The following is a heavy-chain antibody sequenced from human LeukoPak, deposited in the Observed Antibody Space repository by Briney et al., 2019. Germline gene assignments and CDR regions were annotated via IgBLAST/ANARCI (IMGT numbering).Heavy chain of an antibody. CDR3: ARADYSNSGAYWGLDYYFNRLDV. CDR1: GFTFSSYA. J-gene: IGHJ6*02. CDR2: ISGSGSST. D-gene: IGHD3-10*01. Sequence: GGSLRLSCAASGFTFSSYAMSWVRQAPGKGLEWVSAISGSGSSTYYADSVKGRFTVSRDESENTVHLQMNNVRAEDSGVYYCARADYSNSGAYWGLDYYFNRLDVWGQGTTVTVSS. V-gene: IGHV3-23*01.